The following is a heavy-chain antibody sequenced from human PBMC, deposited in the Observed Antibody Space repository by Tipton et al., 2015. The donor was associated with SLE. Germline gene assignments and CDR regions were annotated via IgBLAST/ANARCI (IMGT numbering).Heavy chain of an antibody. V-gene: IGHV3-21*03. CDR1: GFTFDTYS. J-gene: IGHJ5*02. D-gene: IGHD2-21*01. Sequence: SLRLSCAASGFTFDTYSMNWVRQAPGRGLEWVSSISSSSTYIYYGDSVLGRFTISRDNAKNSLYLQMDSLRAEDTAVYYCARAAIGGDYGDWLDPWGQGTLFTVSS. CDR2: ISSSSTYI. CDR3: ARAAIGGDYGDWLDP.